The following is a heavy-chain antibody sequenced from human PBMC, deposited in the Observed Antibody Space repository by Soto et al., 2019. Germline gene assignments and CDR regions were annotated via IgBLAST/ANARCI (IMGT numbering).Heavy chain of an antibody. D-gene: IGHD3-3*01. V-gene: IGHV1-18*01. J-gene: IGHJ4*02. Sequence: ASVKVSCKAAGYTVTSYGISWVRQAPGQGLEWMGWISAYNGNTNYAQKLQGIVTMTTNTSTSTAYMELRSLRSDDTAIYYCARAEHFFDFSRNFLDHFDSWGQGTLVTVSS. CDR3: ARAEHFFDFSRNFLDHFDS. CDR1: GYTVTSYG. CDR2: ISAYNGNT.